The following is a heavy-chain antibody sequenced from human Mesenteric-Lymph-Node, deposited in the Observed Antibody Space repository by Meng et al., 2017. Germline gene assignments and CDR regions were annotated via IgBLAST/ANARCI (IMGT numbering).Heavy chain of an antibody. D-gene: IGHD5/OR15-5a*01. J-gene: IGHJ6*02. Sequence: GESLKISCAASGFTFSSYWMSWVRQAPGKGLEWVANIKQDGSEKYYVDSVKGRFIISRDNAKNTLYLQMNSLRAEDTALYYCIRDSLHYDYYGMDVWGQGTTVTVSS. V-gene: IGHV3-7*01. CDR2: IKQDGSEK. CDR3: IRDSLHYDYYGMDV. CDR1: GFTFSSYW.